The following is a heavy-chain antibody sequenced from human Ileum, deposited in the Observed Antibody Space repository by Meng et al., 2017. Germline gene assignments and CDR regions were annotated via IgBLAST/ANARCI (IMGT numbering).Heavy chain of an antibody. Sequence: SETLSLTCSVADYSINSGSSWAWIRQPPGKGLEWIGTIYHSGTTYYNPSLKSRGTISVDTSRNQFSLKVSSVTASDTAVYYCARDEVGYSYGRSYYFFDYWGQGLLVTVSS. D-gene: IGHD5-18*01. CDR1: DYSINSGSS. V-gene: IGHV4-38-2*02. CDR3: ARDEVGYSYGRSYYFFDY. J-gene: IGHJ4*02. CDR2: IYHSGTT.